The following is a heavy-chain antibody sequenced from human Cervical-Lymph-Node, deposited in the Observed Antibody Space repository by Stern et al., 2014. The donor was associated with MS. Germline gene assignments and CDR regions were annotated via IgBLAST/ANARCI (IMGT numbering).Heavy chain of an antibody. CDR1: GFTFSDYP. CDR3: ARDRSGLGDY. D-gene: IGHD3/OR15-3a*01. CDR2: ISYVETDK. Sequence: VQLVESGGGVVQPGRSLRLSCAASGFTFSDYPMHWVRQTPGKGLEWGAVISYVETDKFYADSVKGRFTISRDNSKNTLYLQMNSLRSEDTAVYHCARDRSGLGDYWGQGTLVTVSS. J-gene: IGHJ4*02. V-gene: IGHV3-30*04.